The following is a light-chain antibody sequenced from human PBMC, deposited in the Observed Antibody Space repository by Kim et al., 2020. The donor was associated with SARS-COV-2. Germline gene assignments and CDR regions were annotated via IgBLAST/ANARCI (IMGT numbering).Light chain of an antibody. Sequence: GQSITISCTGTSSDVGSYNYVSWDQQHPGKAPKLMIYDVSSRPSGVSNRFSGSKSVNTASLTISGLQAEDEAAYYCSSFTSISTLVFGGGTQLTVL. CDR1: SSDVGSYNY. CDR2: DVS. CDR3: SSFTSISTLV. V-gene: IGLV2-14*03. J-gene: IGLJ2*01.